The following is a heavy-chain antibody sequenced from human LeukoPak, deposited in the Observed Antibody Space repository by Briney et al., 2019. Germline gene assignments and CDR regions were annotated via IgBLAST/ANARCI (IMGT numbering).Heavy chain of an antibody. Sequence: GGSLRLSCAASGFTFSSYEMNWVRQAPGKGLEWVSYISSSGSTIYYADSVKGRFTISRDNSKNTLYLQMNSLRAEDTAVYYCAKDPGDYGSYYYMDVWGKGTTVTISS. CDR2: ISSSGSTI. V-gene: IGHV3-48*03. D-gene: IGHD4-17*01. CDR3: AKDPGDYGSYYYMDV. CDR1: GFTFSSYE. J-gene: IGHJ6*03.